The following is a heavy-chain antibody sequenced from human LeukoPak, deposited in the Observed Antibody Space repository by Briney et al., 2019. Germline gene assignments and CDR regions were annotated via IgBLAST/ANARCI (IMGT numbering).Heavy chain of an antibody. CDR2: ISTSGSTI. D-gene: IGHD4-17*01. CDR1: GFTFSSYE. Sequence: GGSLRLSCAASGFTFSSYEMNWVRQAPGKGLEWVSYISTSGSTIYYADSVKGRFTISRDNAKNSLYLQMNSLRAEDTAVYYCARQDDYGDFNDAFDIWGQGTGVTVSS. CDR3: ARQDDYGDFNDAFDI. J-gene: IGHJ3*02. V-gene: IGHV3-48*03.